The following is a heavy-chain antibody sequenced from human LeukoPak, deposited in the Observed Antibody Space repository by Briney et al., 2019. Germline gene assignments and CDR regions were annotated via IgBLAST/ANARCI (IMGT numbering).Heavy chain of an antibody. V-gene: IGHV4-59*01. CDR1: GGSISSYY. D-gene: IGHD3-10*01. CDR3: ARVAYYYGSGTKLRWFDP. J-gene: IGHJ5*02. CDR2: IYYSGST. Sequence: SETLSLTCTVSGGSISSYYWSWIRQPPGKGLEWLGFIYYSGSTNYNPSLKSRVTISVDTSKNQFSLKLSSVTAADTAVYYCARVAYYYGSGTKLRWFDPWGQGTLVTVSS.